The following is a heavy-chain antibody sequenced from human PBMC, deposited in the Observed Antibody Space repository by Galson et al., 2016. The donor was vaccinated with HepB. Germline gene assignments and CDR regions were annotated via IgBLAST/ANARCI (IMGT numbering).Heavy chain of an antibody. Sequence: SLRLSCAASGFTLSSYEMNWVRQAPGKGLEWVSYISSSGNIIYYADSVEGRFTISRDNAKNSLYLRMNSLRAEDTAVYYCAREPPYTGAYNWFDTWGQGTLVTVSS. CDR2: ISSSGNII. V-gene: IGHV3-48*03. CDR3: AREPPYTGAYNWFDT. CDR1: GFTLSSYE. D-gene: IGHD7-27*01. J-gene: IGHJ5*02.